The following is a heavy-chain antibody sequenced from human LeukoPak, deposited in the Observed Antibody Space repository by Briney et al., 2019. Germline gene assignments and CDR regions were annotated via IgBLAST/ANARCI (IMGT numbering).Heavy chain of an antibody. V-gene: IGHV4-39*01. CDR2: IHYSGST. Sequence: PSETLSLTCSVSGDSISSSPYFWGWIRQPPGKGLEWIGSIHYSGSTYYNTSLNSRLTMFVDTSKNQFSLRLSSVTAADTAVYYCARHRYYYDSSGYYYQPWGQGTLVTVSS. CDR3: ARHRYYYDSSGYYYQP. D-gene: IGHD3-22*01. J-gene: IGHJ5*02. CDR1: GDSISSSPYF.